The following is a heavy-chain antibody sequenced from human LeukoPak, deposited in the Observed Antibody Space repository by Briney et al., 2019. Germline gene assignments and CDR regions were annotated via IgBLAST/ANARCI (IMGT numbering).Heavy chain of an antibody. Sequence: SETLSLTCAVYGESFSGYYWSWIRQPPGKGLEWIGEINHSGSTNYNPSLKSRVTISVDTSKNQFSLKLSSVTAADTAVYYCARGRKIAARPFRYNWFDPWGQGTLVTVSS. CDR3: ARGRKIAARPFRYNWFDP. CDR2: INHSGST. J-gene: IGHJ5*02. CDR1: GESFSGYY. D-gene: IGHD6-6*01. V-gene: IGHV4-34*01.